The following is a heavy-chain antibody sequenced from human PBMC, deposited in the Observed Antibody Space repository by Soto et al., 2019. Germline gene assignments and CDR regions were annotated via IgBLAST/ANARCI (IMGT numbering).Heavy chain of an antibody. CDR3: ARDQGYCSGGSCFYYGMDV. Sequence: AGSLRLSCAASGFTFSSYSMNWVRQAPGKGLEWVSSISSSSSYIYYADSVKGRFTMSRDNAKNSLYLQMNSLRAEDTAVYYCARDQGYCSGGSCFYYGMDVWGQGTTVTVSS. CDR2: ISSSSSYI. J-gene: IGHJ6*02. CDR1: GFTFSSYS. V-gene: IGHV3-21*01. D-gene: IGHD2-15*01.